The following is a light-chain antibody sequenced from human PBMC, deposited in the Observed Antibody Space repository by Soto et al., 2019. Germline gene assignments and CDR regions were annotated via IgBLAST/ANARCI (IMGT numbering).Light chain of an antibody. CDR3: AAWDDRLNGVV. Sequence: QSVLTQPPSVSDAPRQRVTMSCSGSSSNIGNNVVSWYQQLPGKAPKLLIHYDDVLPSGVSHRFSGSKSGTSASLAISGLQSEDEADYCCAAWDDRLNGVVFGGGTKLTVL. J-gene: IGLJ2*01. V-gene: IGLV1-36*01. CDR1: SSNIGNNV. CDR2: YDD.